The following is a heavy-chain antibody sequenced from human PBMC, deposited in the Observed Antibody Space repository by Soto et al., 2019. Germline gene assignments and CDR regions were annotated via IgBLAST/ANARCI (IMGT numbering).Heavy chain of an antibody. Sequence: QVQLVESGGGVVQPGGSLRVSCAASGFSFSDYGRHWVRQAPGKGLAWVAFISYDGSNKYYADSEKGRFTISRDDSKNTLYLQMSSLRDEDTAVYYCAKALGELSPDSYDCWGQGTLVTVSS. D-gene: IGHD3-16*02. CDR2: ISYDGSNK. V-gene: IGHV3-30*18. CDR3: AKALGELSPDSYDC. J-gene: IGHJ4*02. CDR1: GFSFSDYG.